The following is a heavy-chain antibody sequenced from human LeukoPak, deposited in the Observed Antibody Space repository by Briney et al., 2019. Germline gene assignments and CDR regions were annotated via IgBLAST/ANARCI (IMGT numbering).Heavy chain of an antibody. V-gene: IGHV3-33*01. CDR1: GFIFSSYG. J-gene: IGHJ6*02. D-gene: IGHD3-22*01. CDR2: IYYDGSNK. CDR3: ARDTFYSSGVYGLDV. Sequence: GRALRLSCAGCGFIFSSYGMHWVRQAPGKGLGWVAVIYYDGSNKYYADSVRGRFTISRGNSKNTLFLQMSSLRAEDTAVYYCARDTFYSSGVYGLDVWGQGTTVTVSS.